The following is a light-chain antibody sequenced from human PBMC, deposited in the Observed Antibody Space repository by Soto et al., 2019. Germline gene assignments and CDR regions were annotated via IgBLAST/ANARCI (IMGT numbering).Light chain of an antibody. J-gene: IGKJ1*01. CDR3: QQHDSWPRT. V-gene: IGKV3-15*01. Sequence: EIVMTKSPATLSVSPWETATLSCRASQSVYNNLAWYQQRPGQAPRLLIHGASTRATGVPAKVSGSGSGTEFTLTISSLQSEDFAVYYCQQHDSWPRTFGQGTKVDIK. CDR2: GAS. CDR1: QSVYNN.